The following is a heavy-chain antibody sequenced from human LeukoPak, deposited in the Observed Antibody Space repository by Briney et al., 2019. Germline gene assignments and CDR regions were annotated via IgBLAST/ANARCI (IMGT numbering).Heavy chain of an antibody. CDR2: MNPMSGNK. V-gene: IGHV1-8*01. D-gene: IGHD2-15*01. J-gene: IGHJ4*02. CDR3: ARVVVVVPPTRIYFVY. Sequence: ASVKVSCKASGYTLTNYDVNWVRQATGQGLEWMGWMNPMSGNKGYAQKFQGRVTMTRDTSISTAYMELSSLTSDDTAVYYCARVVVVVPPTRIYFVYWGQGTLVSVSS. CDR1: GYTLTNYD.